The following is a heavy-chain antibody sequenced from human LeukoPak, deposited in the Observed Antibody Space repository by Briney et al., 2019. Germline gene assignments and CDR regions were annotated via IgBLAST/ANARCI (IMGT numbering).Heavy chain of an antibody. V-gene: IGHV3-7*01. CDR2: INQDGSEI. J-gene: IGHJ4*02. CDR1: GFTFSSSW. CDR3: ALVRATQDYFEY. Sequence: GGSLRLSCAASGFTFSSSWMSWVRQAPGKGLEWVDNINQDGSEIHYVDSVKGRFTISRDKAKNSLNLQMNSLTAEDTAVYYCALVRATQDYFEYWGQGTLVTVSS. D-gene: IGHD1-26*01.